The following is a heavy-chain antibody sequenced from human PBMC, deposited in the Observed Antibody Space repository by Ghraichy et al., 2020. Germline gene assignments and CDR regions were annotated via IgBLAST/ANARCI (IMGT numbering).Heavy chain of an antibody. V-gene: IGHV4-39*07. J-gene: IGHJ4*02. CDR3: ARVKAAGPGDPYYFDY. CDR2: IYYSGST. D-gene: IGHD6-13*01. CDR1: GGSISSSSYY. Sequence: SETLSLTCTVSGGSISSSSYYWGWIRQPPGKGLEWIGSIYYSGSTYYNPSLKSRVTISVDTSKNQFSLKLSSVTAADTAVYYCARVKAAGPGDPYYFDYWGQGTLVTVSS.